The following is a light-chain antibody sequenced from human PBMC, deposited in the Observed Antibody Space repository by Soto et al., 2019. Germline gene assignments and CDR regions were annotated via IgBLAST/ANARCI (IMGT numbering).Light chain of an antibody. CDR3: QQYGSSGT. J-gene: IGKJ1*01. V-gene: IGKV3-20*01. CDR1: QSVRSDY. Sequence: SCRASQSVRSDYLAWYRQKPGQAPRLLIYAASNRATGIPARFSGSGSGTDFTLTISRLEPEDFAVYYCQQYGSSGTFGQGTKVDIK. CDR2: AAS.